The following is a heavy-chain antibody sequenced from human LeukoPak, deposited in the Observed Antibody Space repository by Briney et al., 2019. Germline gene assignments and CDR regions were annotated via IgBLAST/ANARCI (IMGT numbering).Heavy chain of an antibody. CDR2: ISSNGGST. Sequence: GGSLRLSCAASGFTFSSYAMHWVRQAPGKGLEYVSAISSNGGSTYYANSVKGRFTISRDNSKNTLYLQMGGLRAEDMAVYYCARERGYCSSTSCSKDFDYWGQGTLVTVSS. D-gene: IGHD2-2*01. CDR1: GFTFSSYA. V-gene: IGHV3-64*01. CDR3: ARERGYCSSTSCSKDFDY. J-gene: IGHJ4*02.